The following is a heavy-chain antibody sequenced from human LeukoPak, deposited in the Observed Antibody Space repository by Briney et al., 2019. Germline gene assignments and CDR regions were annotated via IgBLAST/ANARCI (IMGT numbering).Heavy chain of an antibody. Sequence: PGGSLRLSCAASGFTFSSYNMNWVRQPPGKGLEWIGEIYHSGSTNYNPSLKSRVTISVDKSKNQFSLKLSSVTAADTAVYYCARDSVSYCGGDCYSGGLDYWGQGTLVTVSS. CDR1: GFTFSSYNM. CDR2: IYHSGST. CDR3: ARDSVSYCGGDCYSGGLDY. D-gene: IGHD2-21*02. V-gene: IGHV4-4*02. J-gene: IGHJ4*02.